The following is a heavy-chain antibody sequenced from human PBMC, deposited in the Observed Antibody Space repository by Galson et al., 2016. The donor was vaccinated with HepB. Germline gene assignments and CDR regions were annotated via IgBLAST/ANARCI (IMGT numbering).Heavy chain of an antibody. CDR3: AREGYCSGGSCPGGNWFDP. CDR1: GYTFTTYA. V-gene: IGHV7-4-1*01. CDR2: INTNTGNP. Sequence: SVKVSCKASGYTFTTYAINWVRQAPGQGLEWMGWINTNTGNPTYAQGFTGRFVFSLDTSVSTAYLQICSLKAEDTAVYYCAREGYCSGGSCPGGNWFDPWGQGTLVTVSS. D-gene: IGHD2-15*01. J-gene: IGHJ5*02.